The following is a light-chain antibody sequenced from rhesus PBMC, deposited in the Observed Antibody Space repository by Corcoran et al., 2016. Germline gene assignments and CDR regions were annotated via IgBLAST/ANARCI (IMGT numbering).Light chain of an antibody. Sequence: DIQMTQSPSSLSASVGDRVTITCRASQTISSYLAWYQQKPGKVPNLLIYAASSLESGVPTRFSGSGSGTDFTLTSSSLQPEDFATYYCQQHNSHPLTFGGGTKVEIK. CDR1: QTISSY. J-gene: IGKJ4*01. V-gene: IGKV1-44*01. CDR3: QQHNSHPLT. CDR2: AAS.